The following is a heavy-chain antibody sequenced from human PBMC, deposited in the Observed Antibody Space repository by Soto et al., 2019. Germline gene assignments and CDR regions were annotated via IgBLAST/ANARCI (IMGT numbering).Heavy chain of an antibody. CDR3: ASRGYSYTLFDY. D-gene: IGHD5-18*01. V-gene: IGHV1-69*13. CDR2: IIPIFGTA. J-gene: IGHJ4*02. CDR1: GGTFSSYA. Sequence: SVKVSCKASGGTFSSYAISWVRQAPGQGLEWMGGIIPIFGTANYAQKFQGRVTITADESTSTAYMELSSLRSEDTAVYYCASRGYSYTLFDYWGQGTLVTVSS.